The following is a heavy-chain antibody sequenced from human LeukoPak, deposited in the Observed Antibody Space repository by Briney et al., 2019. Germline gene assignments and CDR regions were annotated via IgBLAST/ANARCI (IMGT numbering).Heavy chain of an antibody. CDR2: IWYDGSNK. J-gene: IGHJ4*02. Sequence: HPGGSLRLSCAASGFTFSSYGMHWVRQAPGKGLEWVAVIWYDGSNKYYADSVKGRFTISRDNSKNTLYLQMNSLRAEDTAVYYCARDTPEGYYYDSSGYYLAYWGQGTLVTVSS. CDR1: GFTFSSYG. CDR3: ARDTPEGYYYDSSGYYLAY. D-gene: IGHD3-22*01. V-gene: IGHV3-33*01.